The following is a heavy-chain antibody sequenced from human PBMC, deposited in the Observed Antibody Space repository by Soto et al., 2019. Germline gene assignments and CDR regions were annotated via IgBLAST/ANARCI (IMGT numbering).Heavy chain of an antibody. CDR3: ARDQGVAEVANTWLDP. J-gene: IGHJ5*02. Sequence: PSETLSLTCTVSGASMNSYHWSLIRQPAGKGLEWIGHIHMSGSTNYNPSLKSRVTMSVDTSKNQFSLRLMSLTHADTAVYYCARDQGVAEVANTWLDPWGQGTWVTVSS. V-gene: IGHV4-4*07. CDR2: IHMSGST. CDR1: GASMNSYH. D-gene: IGHD2-15*01.